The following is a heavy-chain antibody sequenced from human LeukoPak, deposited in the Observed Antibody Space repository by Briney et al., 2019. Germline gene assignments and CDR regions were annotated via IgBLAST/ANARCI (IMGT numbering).Heavy chain of an antibody. CDR3: AREISSSWYFDYFDY. J-gene: IGHJ4*02. Sequence: ASVKVSCKASGYTFTSYGISWVRQAPGQGLEWMGWISAYNGNTNYAQKLQGRVTMTTDTSTSTAYMELSSLRSEDTAVYYCAREISSSWYFDYFDYWGQGALVTVSS. CDR1: GYTFTSYG. V-gene: IGHV1-18*01. CDR2: ISAYNGNT. D-gene: IGHD6-13*01.